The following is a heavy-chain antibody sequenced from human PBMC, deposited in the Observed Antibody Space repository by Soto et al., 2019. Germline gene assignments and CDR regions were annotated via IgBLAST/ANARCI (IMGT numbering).Heavy chain of an antibody. CDR3: AGSTRKGVYYYYGMDV. D-gene: IGHD5-12*01. CDR1: GVSISSYY. CDR2: VYTSGST. V-gene: IGHV4-4*07. Sequence: SETLSLTWTVSGVSISSYYLGWIRQPAGKGLEWIGRVYTSGSTKYNPSIKSRVSMSVGTAKNQFSLKLSSVTGADTAVYYCAGSTRKGVYYYYGMDVWGQGTTVKVS. J-gene: IGHJ6*02.